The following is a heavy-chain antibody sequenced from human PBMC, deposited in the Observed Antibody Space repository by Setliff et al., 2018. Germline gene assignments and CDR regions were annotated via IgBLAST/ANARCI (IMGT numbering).Heavy chain of an antibody. CDR2: MNPNSGNT. D-gene: IGHD4-4*01. V-gene: IGHV1-8*02. J-gene: IGHJ3*02. Sequence: ASVKVSCKASGYTFSNYDINWVRQGTGQGLEWMGWMNPNSGNTGYAQKFQGRVTMTRNTSISTVYMELTSLRYEDMAVYYCARGLRQDRSNSYVFDIWGQGTVVTVSS. CDR1: GYTFSNYD. CDR3: ARGLRQDRSNSYVFDI.